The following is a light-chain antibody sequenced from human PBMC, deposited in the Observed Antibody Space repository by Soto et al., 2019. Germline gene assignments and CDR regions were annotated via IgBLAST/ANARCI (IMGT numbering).Light chain of an antibody. V-gene: IGKV1-39*01. J-gene: IGKJ4*01. CDR2: GAS. CDR3: KQSHSTPLT. Sequence: DIQVIQSPSSLSASVGDRVTITCRAKMRISNYLNWYQQKPGKAPKLLISGASTLQSGVPSRFSGSGSGADFTLTISSLQPDDSVTYYCKQSHSTPLTLGGGTKLEIK. CDR1: MRISNY.